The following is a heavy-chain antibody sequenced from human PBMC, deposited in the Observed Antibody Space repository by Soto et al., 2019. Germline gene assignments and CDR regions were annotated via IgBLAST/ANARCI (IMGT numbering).Heavy chain of an antibody. CDR1: GYPFIKXX. V-gene: IGHV1-18*04. J-gene: IGHJ5*02. D-gene: IGHD3-9*01. CDR2: IKVDSGYT. Sequence: QLQLVQSAAEVKKPGAXVRVSCKAYGYPFIKXXXXXIRQAPEQGLEWMGWIKVDSGYTNYAQKFQGRVTMPAYTSSDTAFMELRSLRLDDTAVYFCATSYDTGFDPWGQGTLVSVSS. CDR3: ATSYDTGFDP.